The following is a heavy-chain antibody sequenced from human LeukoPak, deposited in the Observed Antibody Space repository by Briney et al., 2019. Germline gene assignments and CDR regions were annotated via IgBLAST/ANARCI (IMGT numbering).Heavy chain of an antibody. D-gene: IGHD5-24*01. CDR2: INPNSGGT. Sequence: SGGSLRLSCAASGFTFSSYGMHWVRQAPGQGLEWMGWINPNSGGTNYAQKFQGRVTMARDTSISTAYMELSRLRSDDTAVYYCARGRWLQSDYWGQGTLVTVSS. V-gene: IGHV1-2*02. CDR1: GFTFSSYG. J-gene: IGHJ4*02. CDR3: ARGRWLQSDY.